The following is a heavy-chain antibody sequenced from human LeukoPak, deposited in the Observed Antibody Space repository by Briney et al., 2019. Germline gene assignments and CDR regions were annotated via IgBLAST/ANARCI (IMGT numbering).Heavy chain of an antibody. Sequence: GGSLRLSCAASGFTFDDYAMHWVRQAPGKGLEWVSGINWDGAKRGYADSVKGRFTISRDNATNSLYLQMNSLRPEDTALYYCAKGSVAARPGWFDPWGQGTLVTVSS. CDR3: AKGSVAARPGWFDP. D-gene: IGHD6-6*01. CDR1: GFTFDDYA. CDR2: INWDGAKR. J-gene: IGHJ5*02. V-gene: IGHV3-9*01.